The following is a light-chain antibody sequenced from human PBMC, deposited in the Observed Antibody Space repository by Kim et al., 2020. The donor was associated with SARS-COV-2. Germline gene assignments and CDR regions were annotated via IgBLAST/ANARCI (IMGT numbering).Light chain of an antibody. CDR2: GAS. V-gene: IGKV3-20*01. Sequence: EIVLTQSPVTVSLSPGDRASLSCRASHSVSSSYLAWYQQKPGQAPRLLIYGASSRATGIPDRFSGSGSRTDFTLTISRLEPEDVAVYYCQQDGSSPLTFGGGTKVDIK. CDR1: HSVSSSY. CDR3: QQDGSSPLT. J-gene: IGKJ4*01.